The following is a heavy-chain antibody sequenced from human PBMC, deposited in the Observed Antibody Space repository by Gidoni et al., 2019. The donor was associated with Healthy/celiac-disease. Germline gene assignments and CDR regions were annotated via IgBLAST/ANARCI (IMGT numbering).Heavy chain of an antibody. CDR1: GFTFDDYA. Sequence: EVQLVESGGGLVQPGRSLRLSCAASGFTFDDYAMHWVRQAPGKGLEWVSGISWNSGSIGYADSVKGRFTISRDNAKNSLYLQRNSLRAEDTALYYCAKGAGRVSGDSPFDAFDIWGQGTMVTVSS. V-gene: IGHV3-9*01. D-gene: IGHD2-21*01. CDR3: AKGAGRVSGDSPFDAFDI. CDR2: ISWNSGSI. J-gene: IGHJ3*02.